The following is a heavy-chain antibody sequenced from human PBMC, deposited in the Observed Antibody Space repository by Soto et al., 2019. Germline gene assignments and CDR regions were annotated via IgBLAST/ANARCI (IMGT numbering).Heavy chain of an antibody. CDR2: TSHDGSIK. V-gene: IGHV3-30-3*01. Sequence: PGGSLRLSCAASGFTFTLYAIHWVRQAPGKGLEWVAVTSHDGSIKYYTDSVKGRFTISRDNSLHTVYLQMNSLGPEDTAVYFCARSSGVSTPDFDYWGQGTLVTVSS. CDR3: ARSSGVSTPDFDY. J-gene: IGHJ4*02. D-gene: IGHD3-10*01. CDR1: GFTFTLYA.